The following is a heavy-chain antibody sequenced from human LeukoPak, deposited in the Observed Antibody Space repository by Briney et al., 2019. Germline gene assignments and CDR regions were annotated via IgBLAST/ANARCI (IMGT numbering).Heavy chain of an antibody. CDR3: ARARGYSYGWTLDY. CDR1: GFTFSSYW. D-gene: IGHD5-18*01. J-gene: IGHJ4*02. CDR2: INSDGSST. V-gene: IGHV3-74*01. Sequence: GGSLRLSCAASGFTFSSYWMLWVRQVPGKGLVCVSRINSDGSSTNYADSVKGRFTISRDNAKSTLYLQMNSLSAEDTAVYYCARARGYSYGWTLDYWGQGTLVTVSS.